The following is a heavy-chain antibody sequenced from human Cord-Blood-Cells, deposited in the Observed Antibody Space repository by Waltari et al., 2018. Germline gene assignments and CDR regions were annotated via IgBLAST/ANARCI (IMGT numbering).Heavy chain of an antibody. J-gene: IGHJ5*02. CDR2: INHSGST. CDR3: ARGRRSSSWYWFDP. Sequence: QVQLQQWGAGLLKPSETLSLTCAVYGGSFSGYYWSWIRQPPGKGLEWIGEINHSGSTNDNPSLKSRVTISVDTSKNQFSLKLSSVTAADTAVYYCARGRRSSSWYWFDPWGQGTLVTVSS. D-gene: IGHD6-13*01. CDR1: GGSFSGYY. V-gene: IGHV4-34*01.